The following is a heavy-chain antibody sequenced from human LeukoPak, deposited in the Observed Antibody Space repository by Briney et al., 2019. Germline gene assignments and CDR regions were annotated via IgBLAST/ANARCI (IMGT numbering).Heavy chain of an antibody. CDR3: AREGCSGGSCYQQFDY. J-gene: IGHJ4*02. D-gene: IGHD2-15*01. CDR1: GYTFTGYY. Sequence: ASVKVSCKASGYTFTGYYMHWVRQAPGQGLEWMGWINPNSGGTNYAQKFQGRVTMTRDTSISTAYMELSGLRSDDTAVYYCAREGCSGGSCYQQFDYWGQGTLVTVSS. V-gene: IGHV1-2*02. CDR2: INPNSGGT.